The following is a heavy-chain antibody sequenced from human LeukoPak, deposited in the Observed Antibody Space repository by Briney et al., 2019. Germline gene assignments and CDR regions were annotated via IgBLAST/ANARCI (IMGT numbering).Heavy chain of an antibody. CDR3: AKKGQGEDYGKPG. CDR2: INAGGGT. V-gene: IGHV3-23*01. D-gene: IGHD4-17*01. CDR1: GVTFSNYA. Sequence: GGSLRLSCAASGVTFSNYAMTWVRQAPGKGLEWVSAINAGGGTFYADSVKGRFTISRDDSKNTVYLQMNNLRADDTAVYYCAKKGQGEDYGKPGWGQGTLVTVSS. J-gene: IGHJ4*02.